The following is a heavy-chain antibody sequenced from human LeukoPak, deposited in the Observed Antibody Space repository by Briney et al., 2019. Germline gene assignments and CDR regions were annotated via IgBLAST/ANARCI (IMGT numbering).Heavy chain of an antibody. CDR2: ISGSGGST. CDR1: GFTFSSYA. D-gene: IGHD3-22*01. J-gene: IGHJ3*02. CDR3: AKAAYYYDSSGYFSAFDI. V-gene: IGHV3-23*01. Sequence: GGSLRLSCAASGFTFSSYAMSWVRQAPGKGLEWVSAISGSGGSTYYADSVKGRFTISRDNSKNTLYLQMNSLRAEDTAVYYCAKAAYYYDSSGYFSAFDIWGQGTMVTVSS.